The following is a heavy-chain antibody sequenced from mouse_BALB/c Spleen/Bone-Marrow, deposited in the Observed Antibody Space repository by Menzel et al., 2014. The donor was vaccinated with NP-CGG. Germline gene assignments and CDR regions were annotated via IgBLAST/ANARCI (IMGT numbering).Heavy chain of an antibody. CDR3: ATLTGTFDY. CDR1: GFDIKDPY. V-gene: IGHV14-3*02. D-gene: IGHD4-1*01. J-gene: IGHJ3*01. Sequence: EVQLVESGAELVKPGASVKLFCTTSGFDIKDPYIHWVKQRPEQGLEWIGRIDPANYNTQYDPKFQGKATITADTPSNAAYLQLNSLTSEDTAVYYCATLTGTFDYWGQGTPVTVSA. CDR2: IDPANYNT.